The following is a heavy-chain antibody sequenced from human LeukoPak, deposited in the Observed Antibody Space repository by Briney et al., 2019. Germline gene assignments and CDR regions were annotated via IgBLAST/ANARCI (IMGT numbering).Heavy chain of an antibody. V-gene: IGHV4-59*08. J-gene: IGHJ4*02. CDR1: GGSISSYY. CDR2: IYYSGST. D-gene: IGHD6-13*01. CDR3: ARHYPGYSSSWHFFDY. Sequence: SETLSLTCTVSGGSISSYYWSWIRQPPGKGLEWIGYIYYSGSTNYNPSLKSRVTISVDTSKNQFSLKLSSVTAADTAVYYCARHYPGYSSSWHFFDYWGQGTLVTVSS.